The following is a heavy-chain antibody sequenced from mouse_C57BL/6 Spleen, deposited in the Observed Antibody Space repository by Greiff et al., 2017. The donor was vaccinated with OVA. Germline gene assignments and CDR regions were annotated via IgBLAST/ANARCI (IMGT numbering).Heavy chain of an antibody. Sequence: EVMLVESGGGLVKPGGSLKLSCAASGFTFSDYGMHWVRQAPEKGLEWVAYISSGSSTIYYADTVKGRFTISRDNAKNTLFLQMTSLRSEDTAMYYCASDGYYDAMDYWGQGTSVTVSS. V-gene: IGHV5-17*01. J-gene: IGHJ4*01. CDR1: GFTFSDYG. CDR2: ISSGSSTI. D-gene: IGHD2-3*01. CDR3: ASDGYYDAMDY.